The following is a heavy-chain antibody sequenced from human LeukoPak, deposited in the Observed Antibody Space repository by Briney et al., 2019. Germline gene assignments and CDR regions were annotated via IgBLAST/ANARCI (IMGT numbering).Heavy chain of an antibody. CDR2: INAGNGNT. J-gene: IGHJ4*02. CDR3: ASPGAGATVGFDY. Sequence: ASVKVSCKASGYTFTSYGISWVRQAPGQGLEWMGWINAGNGNTKYSQKFQGRVTITRDTSASTAYMELSSLRSEDTVVYYCASPGAGATVGFDYWGQGTLVTVSS. D-gene: IGHD1-26*01. CDR1: GYTFTSYG. V-gene: IGHV1-3*01.